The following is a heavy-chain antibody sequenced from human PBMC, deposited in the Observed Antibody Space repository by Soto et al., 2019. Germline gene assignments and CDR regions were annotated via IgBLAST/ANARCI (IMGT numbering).Heavy chain of an antibody. D-gene: IGHD3-16*01. J-gene: IGHJ4*02. CDR2: ISGGGNDR. Sequence: EVQLLESGGGLVQPGGSLTLSCAASGFTFSSYAMSWVRQAPGKGLEWVSSISGGGNDRFYADSVRGRFTISRDNSRNPLYLNMKSLRAGDWSLFYCGGSLFLPSPKTIPLNSWAEGPMATFSS. V-gene: IGHV3-23*01. CDR3: GGSLFLPSPKTIPLNS. CDR1: GFTFSSYA.